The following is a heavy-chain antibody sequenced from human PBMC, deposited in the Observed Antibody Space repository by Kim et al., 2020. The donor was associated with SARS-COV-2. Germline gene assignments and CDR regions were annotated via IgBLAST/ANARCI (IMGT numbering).Heavy chain of an antibody. CDR3: ARPPYYYGSGRLDAFDI. V-gene: IGHV4-39*01. D-gene: IGHD3-10*01. Sequence: LKSRVTISVDTSKNQFSLKLSSVTAADTAVYYCARPPYYYGSGRLDAFDIWGQGTMVTVSS. J-gene: IGHJ3*02.